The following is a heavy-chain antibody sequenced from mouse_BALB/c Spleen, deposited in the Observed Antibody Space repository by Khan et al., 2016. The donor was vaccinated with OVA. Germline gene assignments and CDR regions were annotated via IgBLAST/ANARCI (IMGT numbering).Heavy chain of an antibody. Sequence: MQLEESGPELVKPGASVKISCKASGYSFTGYFMNWVMQSHGKSLEWIGRINPHIGETFYNQKFKGKATLTVDESSSTAHMELRSLASEDSAVYYCARIYVSDFDYWGQGTTLTVSS. CDR1: GYSFTGYF. D-gene: IGHD1-1*01. CDR3: ARIYVSDFDY. V-gene: IGHV1-20*02. J-gene: IGHJ2*01. CDR2: INPHIGET.